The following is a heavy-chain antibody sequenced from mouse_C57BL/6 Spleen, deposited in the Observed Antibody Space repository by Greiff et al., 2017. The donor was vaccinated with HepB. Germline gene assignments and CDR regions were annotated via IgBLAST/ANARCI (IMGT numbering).Heavy chain of an antibody. V-gene: IGHV14-4*01. CDR1: GFNIKDDY. D-gene: IGHD2-3*01. J-gene: IGHJ2*01. CDR3: TTGDGYNLDY. Sequence: EVQLQQSGAELVRPGASVKLSCTASGFNIKDDYMHWVKQRPEQGLEWIGWIDPENGDTEYASKFQGKATITADTSSNTAYLQLSSLTSEDTAVYYCTTGDGYNLDYWGQGTTLTVSS. CDR2: IDPENGDT.